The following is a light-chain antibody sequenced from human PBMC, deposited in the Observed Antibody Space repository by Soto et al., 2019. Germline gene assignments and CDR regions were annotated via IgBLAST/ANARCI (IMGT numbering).Light chain of an antibody. CDR3: SSYTSSSTE. CDR2: DVS. V-gene: IGLV2-14*01. CDR1: SSDVGGYNY. J-gene: IGLJ2*01. Sequence: QSALAQPASVSGSSGQSITISCTGTSSDVGGYNYVSWYQQHPGKAPKLMIYDVSNRPSGVSNRFSGSKSGNTASLTIPGLQAEDEADYYCSSYTSSSTEFGGGTKVTV.